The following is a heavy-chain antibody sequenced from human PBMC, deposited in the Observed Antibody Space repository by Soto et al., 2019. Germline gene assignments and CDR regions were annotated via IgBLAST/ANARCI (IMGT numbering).Heavy chain of an antibody. J-gene: IGHJ4*02. CDR1: GGSVSSGSYY. CDR2: ICYSGST. Sequence: SETLSLTCTVSGGSVSSGSYYWSWIRQPPGKGLEWIGYICYSGSTNYNPSLKSRVTISVDTSKNQFSLKLSSVTAADTAVYYCARGETPWTDFDYWGQGTLVTVSS. CDR3: ARGETPWTDFDY. V-gene: IGHV4-61*01. D-gene: IGHD1-26*01.